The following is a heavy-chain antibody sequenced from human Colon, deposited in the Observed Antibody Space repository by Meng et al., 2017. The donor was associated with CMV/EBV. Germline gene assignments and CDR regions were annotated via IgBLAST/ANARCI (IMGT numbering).Heavy chain of an antibody. V-gene: IGHV3-7*01. Sequence: LSCAASGFTFNFHKMTWVRQAPGKGLEWVATIKEDGSEKYYVDSVKGRFTISRDNAKNSLFLQMNSLRDEDTAVYYCARGGAYNIYWGQGTLVTVSS. CDR1: GFTFNFHK. CDR2: IKEDGSEK. D-gene: IGHD1-1*01. J-gene: IGHJ4*02. CDR3: ARGGAYNIY.